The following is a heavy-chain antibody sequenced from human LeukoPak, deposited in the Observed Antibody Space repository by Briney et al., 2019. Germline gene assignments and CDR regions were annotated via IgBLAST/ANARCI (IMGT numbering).Heavy chain of an antibody. Sequence: GVSVKVSCKTSGYSFSGYYIHWVRQAPGQGLEWMGWILPSTGGTTYAQKFQGRVTMTKNTSISTAYMELTGLTTDDTAVYYCARTDFGAPSDYWGPGTLVTVSS. D-gene: IGHD3-16*01. CDR1: GYSFSGYY. J-gene: IGHJ4*01. CDR3: ARTDFGAPSDY. V-gene: IGHV1-2*02. CDR2: ILPSTGGT.